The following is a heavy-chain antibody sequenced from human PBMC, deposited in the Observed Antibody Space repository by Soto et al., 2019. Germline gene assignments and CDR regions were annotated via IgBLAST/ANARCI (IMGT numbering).Heavy chain of an antibody. V-gene: IGHV3-30-3*01. Sequence: QVHLVESGGGVVQPGRSLRLSCAASGFTFSDYAMHWVRQAPGKGLEWVAFISFDGSNKYYADSVKDRFTISRDNSKNTLYVQITSQRAEDTAVYYCGKDRRVANGYNWGFDYWGQGTLVTVSS. J-gene: IGHJ4*02. D-gene: IGHD5-12*01. CDR2: ISFDGSNK. CDR1: GFTFSDYA. CDR3: GKDRRVANGYNWGFDY.